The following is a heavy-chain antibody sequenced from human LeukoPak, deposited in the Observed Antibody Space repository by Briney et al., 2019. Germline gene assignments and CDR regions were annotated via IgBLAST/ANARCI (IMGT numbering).Heavy chain of an antibody. V-gene: IGHV3-21*01. CDR3: ASYYCGGDCYIY. CDR2: ISSSSSYI. J-gene: IGHJ4*02. D-gene: IGHD2-21*02. Sequence: GGSLRLSCAASGFTFSSYSMNWVRQAPGKGLEWVSSISSSSSYIYYADSVKGRFTISRDNAKNSLYLQMNSLRAEDTAVYYCASYYCGGDCYIYWGQGTLVTVSS. CDR1: GFTFSSYS.